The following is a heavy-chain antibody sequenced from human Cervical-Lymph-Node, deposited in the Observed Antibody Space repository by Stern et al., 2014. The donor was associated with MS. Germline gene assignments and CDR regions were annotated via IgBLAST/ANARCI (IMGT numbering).Heavy chain of an antibody. CDR2: IYSSGST. CDR3: ARGGRMASMFY. Sequence: QLQLQESCPGLVKPSETLSLTCNVSCASFTDYYWSWIRQHPGKGLEWIGYIYSSGSTNYSPTLKSRVTISIDTSKSQFSLNLQSVTAADTAVYYCARGGRMASMFYWGQGTLVTVSS. J-gene: IGHJ4*02. D-gene: IGHD5-24*01. CDR1: CASFTDYY. V-gene: IGHV4-59*01.